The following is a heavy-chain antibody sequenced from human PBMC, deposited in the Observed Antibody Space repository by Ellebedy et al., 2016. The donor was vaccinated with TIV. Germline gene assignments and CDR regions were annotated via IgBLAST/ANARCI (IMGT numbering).Heavy chain of an antibody. D-gene: IGHD6-13*01. V-gene: IGHV1-2*02. J-gene: IGHJ6*02. CDR3: ARLSIATAGVINYGMDV. Sequence: AASVKVSCKASGYTFTGYYMNWARQAPGQGLEWMGWINPNSGVTNYAQKFQGRVTMTRDTSINTAYMELSKLRYDDTAVYYCARLSIATAGVINYGMDVWGQGTTVTVSS. CDR2: INPNSGVT. CDR1: GYTFTGYY.